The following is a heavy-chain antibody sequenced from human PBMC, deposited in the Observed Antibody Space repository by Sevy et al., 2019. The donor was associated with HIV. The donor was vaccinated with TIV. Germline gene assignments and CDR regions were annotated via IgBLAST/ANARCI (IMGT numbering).Heavy chain of an antibody. D-gene: IGHD3-22*01. CDR1: GYTFTAYY. CDR2: INPNSGGT. CDR3: ARGGSLRYYDSSGYSWFDP. Sequence: ASVKVSCKASGYTFTAYYMHWVRQAPGQGLEWMGWINPNSGGTNYAQKFQGRVTMTRETSISTAYMELRRLRSDETAVYYCARGGSLRYYDSSGYSWFDPWGQGTLVTVS. V-gene: IGHV1-2*02. J-gene: IGHJ5*02.